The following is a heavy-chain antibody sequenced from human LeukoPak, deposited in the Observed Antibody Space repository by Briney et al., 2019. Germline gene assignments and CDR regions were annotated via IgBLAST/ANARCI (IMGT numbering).Heavy chain of an antibody. CDR1: GFTFSDYY. V-gene: IGHV3-7*01. CDR2: IKQDETEK. J-gene: IGHJ3*02. CDR3: TITGTTFDI. Sequence: GGSLRLSCAASGFTFSDYYMSWIRQAPGKGLEWVANIKQDETEKFYLGSVKGRFTISRDNSKNTLYLQMNSLRAEDTAVYYCTITGTTFDIWGQGTMVTVSS. D-gene: IGHD1-20*01.